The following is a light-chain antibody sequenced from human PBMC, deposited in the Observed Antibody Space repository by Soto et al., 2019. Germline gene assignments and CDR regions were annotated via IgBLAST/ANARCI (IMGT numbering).Light chain of an antibody. V-gene: IGLV2-8*01. CDR1: SSDIGGNNF. CDR2: DVI. Sequence: QSVLTQPPSASGSPGQSVTISCTGTSSDIGGNNFVSWYQHHPGKAPKLMLYDVIKRHSGVPARFSGSKSGNTASLTVSGLQAEDEADYYCSSYGGSNNFVVFGGGTKVTVL. CDR3: SSYGGSNNFVV. J-gene: IGLJ2*01.